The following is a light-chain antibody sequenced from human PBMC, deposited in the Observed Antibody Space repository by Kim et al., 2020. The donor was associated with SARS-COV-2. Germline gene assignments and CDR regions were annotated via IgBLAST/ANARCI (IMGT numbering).Light chain of an antibody. J-gene: IGLJ2*01. Sequence: TPACTGTSKHGGTQGAASPQQHQGHPPKLLSYRNNNRPSGISARLSASRSGNTASLTITGLQPEDEADYYCSAWDSSLSAVVFGGGTQRTVL. V-gene: IGLV10-54*01. CDR3: SAWDSSLSAVV. CDR1: SKHGGTQG. CDR2: RNN.